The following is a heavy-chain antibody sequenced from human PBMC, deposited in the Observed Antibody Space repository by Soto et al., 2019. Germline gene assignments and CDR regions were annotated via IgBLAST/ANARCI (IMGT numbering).Heavy chain of an antibody. CDR3: ARDLWDDLAGGESAY. D-gene: IGHD3-16*01. CDR2: ISSSSGNTI. J-gene: IGHJ4*02. Sequence: EVQLVESGGGLVQPGGSLRLSCAASGFTFSSYGMNWVRQAPGKGLEWVSYISSSSGNTIYYADSVKGRFTISRDNAKNSLYLQMSSLRAEDTALYYCARDLWDDLAGGESAYWGQGTLVTVSS. CDR1: GFTFSSYG. V-gene: IGHV3-48*01.